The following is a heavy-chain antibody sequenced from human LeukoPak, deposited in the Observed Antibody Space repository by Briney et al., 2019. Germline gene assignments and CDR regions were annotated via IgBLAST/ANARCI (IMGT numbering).Heavy chain of an antibody. CDR2: IIPIFGTA. V-gene: IGHV1-69*01. J-gene: IGHJ6*02. CDR1: GGTFSSYA. Sequence: SVKVSYKASGGTFSSYAISWVRQAPGQGLEWMGGIIPIFGTANYAQKFQGRVTITADESTSTAYMELSSLRSEDTAVYYCARGLRFGKSAHYYYYGMDVWGQGTTVTVSS. CDR3: ARGLRFGKSAHYYYYGMDV. D-gene: IGHD3-10*01.